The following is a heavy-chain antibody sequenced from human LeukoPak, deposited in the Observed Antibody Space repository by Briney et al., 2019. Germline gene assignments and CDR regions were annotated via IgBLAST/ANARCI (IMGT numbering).Heavy chain of an antibody. CDR3: ARDRGYGGNEGWFDP. CDR1: GESFSGYY. J-gene: IGHJ5*02. V-gene: IGHV4-34*01. D-gene: IGHD4-23*01. Sequence: PSETLSLTCAVYGESFSGYYWSWIRQPPGKGLEWIGEVNHSGSTNYNPSLKSRVTISVDTSKNQFSLKLSSVTAADTAVYYCARDRGYGGNEGWFDPWGQGTLVTVSS. CDR2: VNHSGST.